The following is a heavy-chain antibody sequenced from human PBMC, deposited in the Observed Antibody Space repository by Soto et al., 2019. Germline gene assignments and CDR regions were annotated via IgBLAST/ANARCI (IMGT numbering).Heavy chain of an antibody. D-gene: IGHD2-15*01. CDR2: IQSGGPT. Sequence: PGGSLRLSCAASGFTVSSKYMSWVRQAPGKGLEWVSLIQSGGPTYYADSVKGRFTISRDTSENTLHLQMNSLRAEDTAVYYCARELGGPRPDYYYYYGMDVWGQGTTVTVSS. CDR3: ARELGGPRPDYYYYYGMDV. V-gene: IGHV3-66*01. CDR1: GFTVSSKY. J-gene: IGHJ6*02.